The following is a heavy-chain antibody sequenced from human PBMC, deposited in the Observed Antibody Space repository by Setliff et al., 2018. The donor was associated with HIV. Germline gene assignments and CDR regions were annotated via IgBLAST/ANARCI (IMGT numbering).Heavy chain of an antibody. D-gene: IGHD3-9*01. J-gene: IGHJ6*03. CDR2: ISTTGST. CDR1: GDSISSDSYY. Sequence: SETLSLTCTVSGDSISSDSYYWSWIRQPAGKGLEWIGHISTTGSTNYNPSLKSRVIMSVDTSRNQFSLKLSSVTAADTAVYYCARGHDNKYYYFYYMDVWGKGTTVTVSS. CDR3: ARGHDNKYYYFYYMDV. V-gene: IGHV4-61*09.